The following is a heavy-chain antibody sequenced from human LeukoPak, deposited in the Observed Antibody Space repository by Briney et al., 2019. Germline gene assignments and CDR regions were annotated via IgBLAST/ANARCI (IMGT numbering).Heavy chain of an antibody. V-gene: IGHV3-21*06. J-gene: IGHJ4*02. D-gene: IGHD1-14*01. CDR2: ICPTGSDR. Sequence: GGSLRLSCAASGLTFSTSGFNWVRQAPGKGLEWVASICPTGSDRYHADSIKGRFTISRDNANNFLYLQMNSLRAEDTAVYYCATETNGRHYDYWGQGTLLTVSS. CDR1: GLTFSTSG. CDR3: ATETNGRHYDY.